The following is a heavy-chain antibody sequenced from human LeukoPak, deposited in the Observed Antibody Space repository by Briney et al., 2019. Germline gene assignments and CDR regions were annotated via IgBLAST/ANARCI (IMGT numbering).Heavy chain of an antibody. CDR3: TTEVSSSTGDY. V-gene: IGHV3-15*01. CDR1: GFTFSNAW. Sequence: PGGSLRLSCAASGFTFSNAWMSWVRQAPGKGLEWVGRIKSKTDGGTTDYAAPVKGRFTISRDDSKNMLYLQMNSLKTEDTAVYYCTTEVSSSTGDYWGQGTLVTVSS. CDR2: IKSKTDGGTT. D-gene: IGHD6-6*01. J-gene: IGHJ4*02.